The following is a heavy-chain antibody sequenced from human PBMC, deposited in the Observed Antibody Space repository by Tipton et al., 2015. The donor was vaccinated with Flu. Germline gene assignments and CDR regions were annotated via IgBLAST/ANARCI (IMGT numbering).Heavy chain of an antibody. D-gene: IGHD3-10*01. CDR1: GGTFSSYA. Sequence: QSGAEVKRPGSSVKVSCKASGGTFSSYAISWVRQAPGQGLEWMGGIIPILGIANYAQKFQGRVTITADKSTSTAYMELSSLRSEDTAVYYCARDGGSGSWFDPWGQGTLVTVSS. CDR2: IIPILGIA. J-gene: IGHJ5*02. CDR3: ARDGGSGSWFDP. V-gene: IGHV1-69*04.